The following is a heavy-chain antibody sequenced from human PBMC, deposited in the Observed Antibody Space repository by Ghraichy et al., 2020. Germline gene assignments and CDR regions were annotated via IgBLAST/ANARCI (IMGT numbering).Heavy chain of an antibody. CDR1: GFTFSSYA. V-gene: IGHV3-23*01. J-gene: IGHJ4*02. Sequence: GGSLRLSCAASGFTFSSYAMSWVRQAPGKGLEWVSAISGSGGSTYYADSVKGRFTISRDNSKNTLYLQMNSLRAEDTAVYYCAKGTMVVAATPDPYYFDYWGQGTLVTVSS. CDR3: AKGTMVVAATPDPYYFDY. CDR2: ISGSGGST. D-gene: IGHD2-15*01.